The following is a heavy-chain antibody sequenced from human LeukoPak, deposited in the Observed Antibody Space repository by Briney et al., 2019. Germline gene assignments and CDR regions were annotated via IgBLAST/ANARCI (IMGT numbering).Heavy chain of an antibody. D-gene: IGHD3-10*01. CDR2: INPSGGST. CDR1: GYTFTSYY. V-gene: IGHV1-46*01. J-gene: IGHJ6*02. CDR3: ARAARDTMVRGVLYYYGRDV. Sequence: GASVKVPCKASGYTFTSYYMHWVRQAPGQGLEWMGIINPSGGSTSYAQKFQGRVTMTRDTSTTTVYMELSSLRSEGTAVYYCARAARDTMVRGVLYYYGRDVWVQGTTVTVSS.